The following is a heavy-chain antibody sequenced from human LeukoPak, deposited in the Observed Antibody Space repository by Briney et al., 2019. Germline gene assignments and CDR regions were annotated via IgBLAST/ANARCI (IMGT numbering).Heavy chain of an antibody. V-gene: IGHV4-59*01. CDR3: ARDIRYCSSTSCNGYCYYYGMDV. J-gene: IGHJ6*02. D-gene: IGHD2-2*01. CDR2: IYYSGST. Sequence: PSETLSLTCTVSGGSISSYYWSWIRQPPGKGLEGIVYIYYSGSTNYNPSLNSRITISVDTSKKQSALKLSSVTAADTAVYYCARDIRYCSSTSCNGYCYYYGMDVWGQGTTVTVSS. CDR1: GGSISSYY.